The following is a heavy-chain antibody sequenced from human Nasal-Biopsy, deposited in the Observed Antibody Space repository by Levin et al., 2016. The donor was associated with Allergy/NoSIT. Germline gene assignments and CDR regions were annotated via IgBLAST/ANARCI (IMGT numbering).Heavy chain of an antibody. D-gene: IGHD6-19*01. CDR1: GYTFTDYD. J-gene: IGHJ5*02. V-gene: IGHV1-8*02. CDR3: AKTLQANGWYASPISS. Sequence: ASVKVSCKASGYTFTDYDIDWVRHVAGQGLEWMGWMNPNSGNTGYAQQFQGRVSLTRDTSISTAYMELSSLSFEDTAVYYCAKTLQANGWYASPISSWGQGTQVTVSS. CDR2: MNPNSGNT.